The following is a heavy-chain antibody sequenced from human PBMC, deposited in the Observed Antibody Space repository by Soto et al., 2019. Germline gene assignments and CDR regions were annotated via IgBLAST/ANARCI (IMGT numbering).Heavy chain of an antibody. CDR1: GFTFSSYA. CDR3: ATRITVFGLLIPPFDP. Sequence: LRLSCAASGFTFSSYAMSWVRQAPGKGLEWVSAISGSGGSTYYADSVKGRFTISRDNSKNTLYLQMNSLRAEDTAIYYCATRITVFGLLIPPFDPWGQGTQVTVSS. J-gene: IGHJ5*02. V-gene: IGHV3-23*01. CDR2: ISGSGGST. D-gene: IGHD3-3*01.